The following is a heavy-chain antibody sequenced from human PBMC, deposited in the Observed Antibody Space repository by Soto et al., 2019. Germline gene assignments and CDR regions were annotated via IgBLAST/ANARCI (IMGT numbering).Heavy chain of an antibody. CDR2: IIPIFGTT. D-gene: IGHD3-22*01. J-gene: IGHJ5*02. Sequence: QVRLMQSGAEVKKPGSSVKVSCKASGGTFGSDAITWVRQAPGQGLEWVGRIIPIFGTTNYAQNLQGRVTISADKSTLTSYMELHSLTSDDTALYYCARDRTDSGYYTNWLDPWGQGTQVTVSS. V-gene: IGHV1-69*06. CDR3: ARDRTDSGYYTNWLDP. CDR1: GGTFGSDA.